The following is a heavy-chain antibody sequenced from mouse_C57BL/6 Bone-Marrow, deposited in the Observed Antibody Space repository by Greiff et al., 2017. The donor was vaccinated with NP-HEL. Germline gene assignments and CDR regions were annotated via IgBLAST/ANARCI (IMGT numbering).Heavy chain of an antibody. Sequence: VQLQQSGPELVKPRASVKIPCKASGYTFTDYNMDWVKQSHGKSLEWIGDINPNNGGTIYNQKFKGKATLTVDKSSSTAYMELRSLTSEDTAVYYCARGDYGSEEFAYWGQGTLVTVSA. CDR1: GYTFTDYN. V-gene: IGHV1-18*01. D-gene: IGHD1-1*01. CDR3: ARGDYGSEEFAY. CDR2: INPNNGGT. J-gene: IGHJ3*01.